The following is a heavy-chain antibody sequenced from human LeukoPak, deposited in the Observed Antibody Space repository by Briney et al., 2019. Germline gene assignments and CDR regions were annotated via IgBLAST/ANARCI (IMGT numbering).Heavy chain of an antibody. J-gene: IGHJ4*02. CDR1: GFTFTSYD. V-gene: IGHV3-48*03. D-gene: IGHD3-10*02. Sequence: PGGSLRLSCVTSGFTFTSYDFNWVRQATGKGLEWVSYISNGGGTIYYADSVKGRFTISRDNAKNSVFLQMNTLRAEDTAVYYCARDSYMFGSDYWGQGTLVTVSS. CDR2: ISNGGGTI. CDR3: ARDSYMFGSDY.